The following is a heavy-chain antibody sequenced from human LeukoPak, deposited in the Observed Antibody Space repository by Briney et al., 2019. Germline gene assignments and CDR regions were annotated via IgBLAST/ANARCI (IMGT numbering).Heavy chain of an antibody. D-gene: IGHD6-13*01. V-gene: IGHV3-48*02. CDR1: GFTFSTYT. CDR2: VSDSSDV. Sequence: GGSLRLSCAASGFTFSTYTMNWVRQAPGKGLEWVSTVSDSSDVHYSDSVKGRFTISRDNARNSLYLQMNSLRDEDTAVYYCARLGSIEAAGTYDHWGQGTLVTVSS. J-gene: IGHJ4*02. CDR3: ARLGSIEAAGTYDH.